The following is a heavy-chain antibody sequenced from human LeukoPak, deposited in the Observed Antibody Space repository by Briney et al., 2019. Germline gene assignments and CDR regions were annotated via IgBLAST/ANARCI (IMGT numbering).Heavy chain of an antibody. CDR1: GGSISSYY. J-gene: IGHJ6*03. D-gene: IGHD2-15*01. CDR3: ARRGDYYYYYMDV. Sequence: SETLSLTCTVSGGSISSYYWSWIRQPPGKGLEWIGYIYYSGSTNYNPSLKSRVTISVDTSKNQFSLKLSSVTAADTAVYYCARRGDYYYYYMDVWGKGTTVTVSS. V-gene: IGHV4-59*01. CDR2: IYYSGST.